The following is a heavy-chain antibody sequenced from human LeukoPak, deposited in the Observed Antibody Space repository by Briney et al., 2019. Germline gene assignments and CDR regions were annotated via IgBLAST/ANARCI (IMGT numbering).Heavy chain of an antibody. CDR2: IYYSGST. D-gene: IGHD3-22*01. Sequence: SETLSLTCTVSGGSISSTSSYWGRIRQPPGKGLEWIATIYYSGSTYYNASLKSRITIAVDTSKSQFSLKLSSVTAADTAVHYCARLATEIVVVIHYPYYFDYWGQGTLVTVSS. CDR3: ARLATEIVVVIHYPYYFDY. V-gene: IGHV4-39*01. J-gene: IGHJ4*02. CDR1: GGSISSTSSY.